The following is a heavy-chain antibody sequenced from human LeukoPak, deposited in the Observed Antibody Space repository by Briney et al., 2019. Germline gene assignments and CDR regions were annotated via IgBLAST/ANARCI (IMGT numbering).Heavy chain of an antibody. CDR2: ISSSGSTI. D-gene: IGHD3-16*02. CDR3: ASRRGRLGELSFYDAFDI. CDR1: GFPFSNYW. Sequence: QTGGSLRLSCAASGFPFSNYWMHWVRQTPGKGLEWVSYISSSGSTIYYADSVKGRFTISRDNAKNSLYLQMNSLRAEDTAVYYCASRRGRLGELSFYDAFDIWGQGTMVTVSS. J-gene: IGHJ3*02. V-gene: IGHV3-48*04.